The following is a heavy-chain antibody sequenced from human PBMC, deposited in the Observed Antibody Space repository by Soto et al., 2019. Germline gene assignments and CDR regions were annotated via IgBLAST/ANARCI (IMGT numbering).Heavy chain of an antibody. CDR1: GYSFTSYW. V-gene: IGHV5-51*01. CDR2: IYPGDSDT. Sequence: PGESLKISCKGSGYSFTSYWIGWVRQMPGKGLEWMGIIYPGDSDTRYSPSFQGQVTISADKSISTAYLQWSSLKASDTAMYYCARGSGWYMGSLHYYYGMDVWGQGTTVTVSS. D-gene: IGHD6-19*01. J-gene: IGHJ6*02. CDR3: ARGSGWYMGSLHYYYGMDV.